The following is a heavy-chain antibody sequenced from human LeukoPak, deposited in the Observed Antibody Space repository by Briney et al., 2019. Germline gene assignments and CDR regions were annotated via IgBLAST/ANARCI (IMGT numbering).Heavy chain of an antibody. Sequence: SETLSLTCAVYGGSFSGYYWSWIRQPPGKGLEWIGEINHSGSTNYNPSLKSRVTISVDTSKNQFSLKLSSVTAADTAVYYCAREPLWTGDRRAGFDYWGLGTLVTVSS. V-gene: IGHV4-34*01. D-gene: IGHD3/OR15-3a*01. CDR2: INHSGST. J-gene: IGHJ4*02. CDR1: GGSFSGYY. CDR3: AREPLWTGDRRAGFDY.